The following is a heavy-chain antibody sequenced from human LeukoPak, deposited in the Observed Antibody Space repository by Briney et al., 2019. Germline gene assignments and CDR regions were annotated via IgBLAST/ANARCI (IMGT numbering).Heavy chain of an antibody. CDR1: DDSIRSSGSF. CDR2: IDYSGST. V-gene: IGHV4-39*01. CDR3: ARHQEVDFDL. Sequence: SETLSLTCTVSDDSIRSSGSFWGWIRQPPGKGLEWIGSIDYSGSTYYNPSLKSRVTISADTSKNQFSLKLSSVTATDTAVYYCARHQEVDFDLWGRGTLVTVSS. J-gene: IGHJ2*01.